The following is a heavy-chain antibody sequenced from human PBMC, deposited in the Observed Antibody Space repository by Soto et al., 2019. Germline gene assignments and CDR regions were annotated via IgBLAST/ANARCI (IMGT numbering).Heavy chain of an antibody. Sequence: PGGSLRLSCAAFGFTFSSYDMHWVRQATGKGLEWVSAISTASDTHYPGSMKGRFTISRENAKNSLYLQMNSLRVEDTAVYYCARAWGFDNWGQGTPLTVSS. D-gene: IGHD3-16*01. CDR3: ARAWGFDN. CDR2: ISTASDT. CDR1: GFTFSSYD. V-gene: IGHV3-13*04. J-gene: IGHJ4*02.